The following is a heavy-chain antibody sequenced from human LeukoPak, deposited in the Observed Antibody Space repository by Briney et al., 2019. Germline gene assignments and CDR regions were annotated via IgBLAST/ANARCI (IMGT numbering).Heavy chain of an antibody. D-gene: IGHD3-3*01. CDR2: INPNSGGT. V-gene: IGHV1-2*02. CDR3: AKDGAYYDFWSGYRHEHPYYFDY. CDR1: GYTFTGYY. J-gene: IGHJ4*02. Sequence: ASVKVSCKASGYTFTGYYLHWVRQAPGQGLEWMGWINPNSGGTTYAQTFQGRVTMTRDTSISTAYMELSRLRSDDTAVYYCAKDGAYYDFWSGYRHEHPYYFDYWGQGTLVTVSS.